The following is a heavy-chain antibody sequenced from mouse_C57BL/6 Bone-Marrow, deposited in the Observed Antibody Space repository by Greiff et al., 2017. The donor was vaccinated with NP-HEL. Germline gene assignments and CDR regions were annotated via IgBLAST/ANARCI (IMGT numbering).Heavy chain of an antibody. CDR1: GYTFTSYW. CDR3: ARGGLRRGFAY. D-gene: IGHD2-4*01. CDR2: IHPNSGST. V-gene: IGHV1-64*01. Sequence: QVQLQQPGAELVKPGASVKLSCKASGYTFTSYWMHWVKQRPGQGLEWIGMIHPNSGSTNYNEKCKSKATLTVDKSSSTAYMQLSSLTSEDSAVYYCARGGLRRGFAYWGQGTLVTVSA. J-gene: IGHJ3*01.